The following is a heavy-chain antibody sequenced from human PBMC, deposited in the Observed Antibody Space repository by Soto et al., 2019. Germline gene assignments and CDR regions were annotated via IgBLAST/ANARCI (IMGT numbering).Heavy chain of an antibody. CDR2: IYYSGTT. D-gene: IGHD2-8*01. J-gene: IGHJ5*02. Sequence: QVQLQESGPGLVRPSQALSLTCTVSGGSISSGDYCWSLIRQPPGQGLEWIWYIYYSGTTYYNLSLEARLTMSVHTSKNQLSLKLSSATAADTGVYYCARLSNVVSRVSSSFDPWGQGTLVTVSS. CDR3: ARLSNVVSRVSSSFDP. CDR1: GGSISSGDYC. V-gene: IGHV4-30-4*01.